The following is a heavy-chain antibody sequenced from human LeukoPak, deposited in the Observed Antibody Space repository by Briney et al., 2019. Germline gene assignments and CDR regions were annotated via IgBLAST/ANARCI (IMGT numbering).Heavy chain of an antibody. Sequence: GGSLRLSCSASGFTFSSYWMIWVGQAPGKGLEWVASIKQDGSDKNYVDSVKGRFTISRDNAKNSLYLQMNSLRDEDTAVYYCARTRLSSDCWGQGTLVTVSS. V-gene: IGHV3-7*01. D-gene: IGHD2/OR15-2a*01. J-gene: IGHJ4*02. CDR2: IKQDGSDK. CDR1: GFTFSSYW. CDR3: ARTRLSSDC.